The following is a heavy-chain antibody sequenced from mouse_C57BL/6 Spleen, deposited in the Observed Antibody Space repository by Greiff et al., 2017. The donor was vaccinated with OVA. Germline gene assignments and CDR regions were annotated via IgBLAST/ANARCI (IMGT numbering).Heavy chain of an antibody. Sequence: VQLKESGAELVRPGASVKLSCTASGFNIKDDYMHWVKQRPEQGLEWIGWIDPENGDTEYASKFQGKATITADTSSNTAYLQLSSLTSEDTAVYYCTPIYDGYYVGYWGQGTTLTVSS. D-gene: IGHD2-3*01. CDR1: GFNIKDDY. J-gene: IGHJ2*01. V-gene: IGHV14-4*01. CDR2: IDPENGDT. CDR3: TPIYDGYYVGY.